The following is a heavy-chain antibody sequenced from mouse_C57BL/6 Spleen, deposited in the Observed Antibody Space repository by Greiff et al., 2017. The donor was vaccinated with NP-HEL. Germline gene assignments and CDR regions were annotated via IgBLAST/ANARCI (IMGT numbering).Heavy chain of an antibody. Sequence: VQLQQSGAELVRPGASVKLSCKASGYTFTDYYINWVKQRPGQGLEWIARIYPGSGNTYYNEKFKGKATLTAEKSSSTAYMQLSSLTSEESAVYFRARGGRRYFDVWGTGTTVNVSP. V-gene: IGHV1-76*01. CDR3: ARGGRRYFDV. CDR2: IYPGSGNT. CDR1: GYTFTDYY. J-gene: IGHJ1*03.